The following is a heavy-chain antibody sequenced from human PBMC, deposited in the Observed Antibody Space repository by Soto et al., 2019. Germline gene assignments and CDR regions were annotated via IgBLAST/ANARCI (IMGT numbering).Heavy chain of an antibody. CDR2: IGAYNRNT. J-gene: IGHJ4*02. D-gene: IGHD6-13*01. V-gene: IGHV1-18*01. CDR3: ARDASWCPTRASEY. CDR1: GYTFTSYG. Sequence: QVQLVHSGAEVTKPRASVKVSCKASGYTFTSYGISWVRQAPGQGLEWMGWIGAYNRNTNYAQKVQGRVTMTTDTSTSTAYMELRSLRSDDTAVYYCARDASWCPTRASEYWGQGTLVTVSS.